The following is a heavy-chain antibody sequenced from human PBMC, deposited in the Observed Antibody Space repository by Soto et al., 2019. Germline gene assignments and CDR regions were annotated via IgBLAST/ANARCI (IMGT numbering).Heavy chain of an antibody. V-gene: IGHV3-74*03. J-gene: IGHJ4*02. CDR1: GFTFTTYW. CDR3: ARDDVFLDY. D-gene: IGHD3-10*02. CDR2: INGDGSST. Sequence: EVQLVESGGGLVQPGGSLRLSCAASGFTFTTYWMHWVRQAPGKGLVWVSRINGDGSSTTYADSVKGRFTISRDNAKNTLYLQMNSLTAEDPPVYYCARDDVFLDYWGQGTLVTVSS.